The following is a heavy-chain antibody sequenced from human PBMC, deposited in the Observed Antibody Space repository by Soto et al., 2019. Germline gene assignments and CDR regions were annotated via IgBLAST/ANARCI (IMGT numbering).Heavy chain of an antibody. D-gene: IGHD5-18*01. CDR2: ISSDGNNQ. CDR3: ARDGRIELRFDYSYYGMDV. V-gene: IGHV3-30-3*01. CDR1: GFTFSRNA. J-gene: IGHJ6*02. Sequence: QVQLVESGGGVVQPGKSLRLSCAASGFTFSRNAMHWVRQAPGKGLEWVAVISSDGNNQYYADSVKGRFTISRDNSKNTLYLQMNSLRAEDTALYYCARDGRIELRFDYSYYGMDVWGQGTTVTVSS.